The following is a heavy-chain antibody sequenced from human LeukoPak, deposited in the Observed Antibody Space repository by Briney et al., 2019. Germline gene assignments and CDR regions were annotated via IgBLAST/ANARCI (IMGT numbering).Heavy chain of an antibody. V-gene: IGHV3-30*04. J-gene: IGHJ6*02. Sequence: GGSLRLSCAASGFSFNSYAIHWVRQAPGKGLEWEAVISYDGRNKYDADSVKCRFTIYRDNYKNTMYVQMNSMRAEDTAVYYCARVLRGYGSHYYYYYYGMDVWGQGTTVTVSS. CDR2: ISYDGRNK. CDR3: ARVLRGYGSHYYYYYYGMDV. CDR1: GFSFNSYA. D-gene: IGHD3-10*01.